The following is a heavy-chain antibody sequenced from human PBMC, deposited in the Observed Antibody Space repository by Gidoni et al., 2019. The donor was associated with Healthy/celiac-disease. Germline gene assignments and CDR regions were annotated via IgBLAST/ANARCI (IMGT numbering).Heavy chain of an antibody. V-gene: IGHV4-34*01. J-gene: IGHJ6*02. CDR3: ARVGWWLQPDSYYYGMDV. CDR2: INHSVST. D-gene: IGHD5-12*01. CDR1: VGSFSGYY. Sequence: QVQLQQWGAGLLKPSETLSPPCAVYVGSFSGYYWSWIRQPPGKGLEWMGEINHSVSTNYHPSIKSRVTISVDTSKNQFSLKLSSVTAADTAVYYCARVGWWLQPDSYYYGMDVWGQGTTVTVSS.